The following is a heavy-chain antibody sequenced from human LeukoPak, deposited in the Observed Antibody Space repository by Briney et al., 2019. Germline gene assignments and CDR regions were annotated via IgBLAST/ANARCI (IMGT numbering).Heavy chain of an antibody. J-gene: IGHJ4*02. CDR2: ISAYNGNT. Sequence: ASVKVSCKASGYTFTSYGISWVRQAPGQGLEWMGWISAYNGNTNYAQKLQGRVTMTTDTSTSTAYMELRSLRSDDTAVYYCARVSFTVTTGGADYWGQGTLVTVSS. CDR3: ARVSFTVTTGGADY. CDR1: GYTFTSYG. D-gene: IGHD4-17*01. V-gene: IGHV1-18*01.